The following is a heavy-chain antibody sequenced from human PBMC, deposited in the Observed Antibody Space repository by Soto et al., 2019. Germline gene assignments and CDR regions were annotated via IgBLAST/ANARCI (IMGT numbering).Heavy chain of an antibody. Sequence: EVQLLESGGGLVRPGGSLRLSCAASGFTFSSYPMKWVRQGPGKGLEWVSTIGGSGTGFNTDYADSVKGRFVISRDNSKNTVYLQMNSPRAEDTALYYCARVAPYCSTTTCYIDSWGQGTLVTVSS. CDR3: ARVAPYCSTTTCYIDS. CDR2: IGGSGTGFNT. J-gene: IGHJ4*02. D-gene: IGHD2-2*01. CDR1: GFTFSSYP. V-gene: IGHV3-23*01.